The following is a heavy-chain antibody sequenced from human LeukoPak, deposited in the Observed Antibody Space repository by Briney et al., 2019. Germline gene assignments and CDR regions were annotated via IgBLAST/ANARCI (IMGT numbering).Heavy chain of an antibody. V-gene: IGHV1-69*01. CDR1: GGTFSSYA. CDR3: ARASITGTTFSYFDY. CDR2: IIPIFGTA. D-gene: IGHD1-7*01. J-gene: IGHJ4*02. Sequence: GSSVKVSCKASGGTFSSYAISWVRQAPGQGLEWMGGIIPIFGTANYAQKFQGRVTITADESTSTAYMELRSLRSDDTAVYYCARASITGTTFSYFDYWGQGTLVTVSS.